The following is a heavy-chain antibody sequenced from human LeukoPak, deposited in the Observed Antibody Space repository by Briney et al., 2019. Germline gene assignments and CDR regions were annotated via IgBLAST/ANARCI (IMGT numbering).Heavy chain of an antibody. J-gene: IGHJ4*02. CDR1: GFTFSSYA. D-gene: IGHD3-3*01. Sequence: PGGSLRLSCAASGFTFSSYAMSWVRQAPGKGLEWVSAISGSGGSTYYADSVKGRLTISTDNSKNTLYLQMNSMRAEDTAVYYCAKLADDFWSGYYTPCDYWGQGTLVTVSS. V-gene: IGHV3-23*01. CDR3: AKLADDFWSGYYTPCDY. CDR2: ISGSGGST.